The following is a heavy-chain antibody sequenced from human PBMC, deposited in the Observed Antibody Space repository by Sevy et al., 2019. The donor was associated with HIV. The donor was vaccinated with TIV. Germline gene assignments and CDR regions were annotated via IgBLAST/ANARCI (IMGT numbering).Heavy chain of an antibody. CDR2: INSDGSST. V-gene: IGHV3-74*01. CDR1: GLTFSSYW. CDR3: SRDLIVGATDWFDP. Sequence: GGSLRLSCAASGLTFSSYWMHWVRQAPGKGLVWVSRINSDGSSTSYADSVKGRFTISRDNAKNTLYLQMNSLRAEDTAVYYCSRDLIVGATDWFDPWGQGTLVTVSS. D-gene: IGHD1-26*01. J-gene: IGHJ5*02.